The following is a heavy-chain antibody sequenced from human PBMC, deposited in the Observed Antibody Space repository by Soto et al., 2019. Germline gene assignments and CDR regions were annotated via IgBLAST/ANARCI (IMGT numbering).Heavy chain of an antibody. CDR1: GGTFSSYA. Sequence: ASVKVSCKASGGTFSSYAISWVRQAPGQGLEWMGGIIPIFGTANYAQKFQGRVTITADESTSTAYMELSSLRSEDTAVYYCARADFGVVIIRHYYYYGMDVWGQGTTVTVSS. J-gene: IGHJ6*02. CDR2: IIPIFGTA. D-gene: IGHD3-3*01. CDR3: ARADFGVVIIRHYYYYGMDV. V-gene: IGHV1-69*13.